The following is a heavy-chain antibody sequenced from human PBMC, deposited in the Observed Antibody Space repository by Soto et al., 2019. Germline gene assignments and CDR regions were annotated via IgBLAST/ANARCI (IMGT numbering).Heavy chain of an antibody. CDR3: ARIDPPHYYFDY. CDR2: ISTYSGNT. J-gene: IGHJ4*02. Sequence: ASVKVSCKASGFTFTAYGISWVRQAPGQGLEWMGWISTYSGNTNYAQKLQGRVTVTTDTSTSTAYMELRSLTSDDTAVYYCARIDPPHYYFDYWGQGTLVTVSS. CDR1: GFTFTAYG. V-gene: IGHV1-18*01.